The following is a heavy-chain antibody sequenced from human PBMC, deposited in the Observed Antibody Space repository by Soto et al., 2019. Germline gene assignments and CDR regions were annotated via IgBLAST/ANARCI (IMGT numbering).Heavy chain of an antibody. CDR1: FTFSMYS. V-gene: IGHV3-21*01. D-gene: IGHD1-26*01. CDR3: ARDQGGSYDSWFDP. CDR2: ISSGSAYI. J-gene: IGHJ5*02. Sequence: GGSLTLSCTFTFSMYSMNWVRQAPGKGLEWVASISSGSAYIKYAESVKGRFTISRDNAKNSLHLQMNSLRAEDTAIYHCARDQGGSYDSWFDPWGQGTLVTVSS.